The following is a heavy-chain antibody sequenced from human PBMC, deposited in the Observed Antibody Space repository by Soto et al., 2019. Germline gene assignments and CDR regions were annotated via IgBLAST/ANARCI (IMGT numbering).Heavy chain of an antibody. CDR1: GGTFSSYA. Sequence: QVPLVQSGAEVKKPGSSVTVSCKASGGTFSSYAIHWVRQAPGQGLEWMGGIIPMYGPAKYAQRFQGRVTITADESTNNGYMELTSLTSQDTAVYYCARVTSMVRGVIDTWFDPWGHGTLVTVSS. D-gene: IGHD3-10*01. CDR3: ARVTSMVRGVIDTWFDP. J-gene: IGHJ5*02. CDR2: IIPMYGPA. V-gene: IGHV1-69*01.